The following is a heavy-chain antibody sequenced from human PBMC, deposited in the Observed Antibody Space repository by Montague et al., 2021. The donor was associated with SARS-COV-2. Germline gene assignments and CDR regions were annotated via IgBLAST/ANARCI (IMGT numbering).Heavy chain of an antibody. CDR1: GGSFSGYY. D-gene: IGHD3-10*01. Sequence: SETLSLTCAVYGGSFSGYYWSWIRQPPGKGLEWIGEISHSGSTNYNPSLKSRVTISIDTSKNQFSLKLSSVTAADTAVYYCAREGSGRGYYYYGMDVWGQGTTVTVSS. J-gene: IGHJ6*02. CDR3: AREGSGRGYYYYGMDV. V-gene: IGHV4-34*01. CDR2: ISHSGST.